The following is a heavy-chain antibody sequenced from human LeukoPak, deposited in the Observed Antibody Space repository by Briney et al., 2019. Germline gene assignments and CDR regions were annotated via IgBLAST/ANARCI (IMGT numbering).Heavy chain of an antibody. CDR2: ISYDGSNK. CDR3: ARRGGSYFDY. Sequence: GGSLRLSCAASGFTFSSYAMHWVRQAPGKGLEWVAVISYDGSNKYYADSVKGRFTISRDNSKNTLYLQMNSLRVEDTAVYFCARRGGSYFDYWGQGTLVTVSS. J-gene: IGHJ4*02. D-gene: IGHD1-26*01. V-gene: IGHV3-30-3*01. CDR1: GFTFSSYA.